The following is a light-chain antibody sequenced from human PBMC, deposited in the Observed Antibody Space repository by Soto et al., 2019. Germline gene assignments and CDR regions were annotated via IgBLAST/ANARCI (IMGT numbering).Light chain of an antibody. V-gene: IGKV1-33*01. J-gene: IGKJ4*01. CDR2: DAS. CDR3: QQYDNLPPALT. CDR1: QDISNY. Sequence: DIQMTQSPSSLSASVGDRVTITCQASQDISNYLNWYQQKPGKAPKLLIYDASNLETGVPSRFSGSGSGTDFTFTISCLQPEDIATYYCQQYDNLPPALTFGGGTKVEIK.